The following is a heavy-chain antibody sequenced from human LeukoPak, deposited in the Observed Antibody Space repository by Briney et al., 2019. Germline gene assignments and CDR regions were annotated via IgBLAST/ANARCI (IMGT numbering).Heavy chain of an antibody. Sequence: ASVKVSCKASGYTFTGYYVHWVRQAPGQGLEWMGWINPNSGGTNYAQKFQGRVTMTRDTSISTAYMELSRLRSDDTAVYYCARATYYYDSSGYYPYYFDYWGQGTLVTVSS. CDR3: ARATYYYDSSGYYPYYFDY. CDR1: GYTFTGYY. V-gene: IGHV1-2*02. D-gene: IGHD3-22*01. CDR2: INPNSGGT. J-gene: IGHJ4*02.